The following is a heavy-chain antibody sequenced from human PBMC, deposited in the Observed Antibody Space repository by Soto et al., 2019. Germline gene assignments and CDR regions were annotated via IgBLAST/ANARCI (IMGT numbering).Heavy chain of an antibody. CDR1: GYTFTGYY. CDR3: ARGMAAGMLDYYYYMDV. CDR2: INPNSGGT. V-gene: IGHV1-2*04. Sequence: ASVKVSCKASGYTFTGYYMHWVRQAPGQGLEWMGWINPNSGGTNYAQKFQGWVTMTRDTSISTAYMELSRLRSDDTAVYYCARGMAAGMLDYYYYMDVWGKGTTVTVSS. J-gene: IGHJ6*03. D-gene: IGHD6-13*01.